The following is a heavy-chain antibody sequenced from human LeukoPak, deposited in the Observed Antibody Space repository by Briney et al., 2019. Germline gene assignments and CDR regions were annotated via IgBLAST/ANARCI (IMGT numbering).Heavy chain of an antibody. CDR1: GYSFTSYW. D-gene: IGHD4-17*01. Sequence: GESLKISCKGSGYSFTSYWIGWVRQMPGKGLEWMGIIYPGDSDTRYSPSFQGQVTISADKSISTAYLQWSSLKASDTAMYYCARRGSYYGDYVLDYYYGMDVWGQGTTVTVSS. J-gene: IGHJ6*02. CDR3: ARRGSYYGDYVLDYYYGMDV. V-gene: IGHV5-51*01. CDR2: IYPGDSDT.